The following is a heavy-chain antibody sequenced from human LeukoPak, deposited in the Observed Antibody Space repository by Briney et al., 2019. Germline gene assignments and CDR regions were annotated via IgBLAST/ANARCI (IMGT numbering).Heavy chain of an antibody. Sequence: GGSLRLSCTASGFTFSSYWMSWVRQAPGKGLEWVANIKKDGSEKYSVDSVKGRFTISRDNAKTSLYLQMNSLRAEDTAVYYCARTTEGGYIGYFYYYYMDVWGKGTTVTISS. D-gene: IGHD5-18*01. CDR3: ARTTEGGYIGYFYYYYMDV. CDR2: IKKDGSEK. CDR1: GFTFSSYW. V-gene: IGHV3-7*01. J-gene: IGHJ6*03.